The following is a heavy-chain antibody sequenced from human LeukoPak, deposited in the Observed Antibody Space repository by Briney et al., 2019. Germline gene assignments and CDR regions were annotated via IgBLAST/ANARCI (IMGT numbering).Heavy chain of an antibody. CDR1: GGSISSYY. V-gene: IGHV4-59*12. CDR2: IYYSGST. J-gene: IGHJ3*02. Sequence: PSETLSLTCTVSGGSISSYYWSWIRQPPGKGLEWIGYIYYSGSTNYNPSLKSRVTISVDTSKNQFSLKLSSVTAADTAVYYCARDRVVPAAMGAPPYDAFDIWGQGTMVTVSS. D-gene: IGHD2-2*01. CDR3: ARDRVVPAAMGAPPYDAFDI.